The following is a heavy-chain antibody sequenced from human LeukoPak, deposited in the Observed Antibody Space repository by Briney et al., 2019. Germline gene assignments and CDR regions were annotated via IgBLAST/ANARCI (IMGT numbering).Heavy chain of an antibody. CDR3: VKEGGYCSSTSCYWYYFDY. D-gene: IGHD2-2*01. CDR1: GSTFSSYA. CDR2: ISSNGGST. Sequence: GGSLRLSCSASGSTFSSYAMHWVRQAPGKGLEYVSAISSNGGSTYYADSVKGRFTISRDNSKNTLYLQMSSLRAEDKVRYYCVKEGGYCSSTSCYWYYFDYWGQGTLVTVSS. J-gene: IGHJ4*02. V-gene: IGHV3-64D*06.